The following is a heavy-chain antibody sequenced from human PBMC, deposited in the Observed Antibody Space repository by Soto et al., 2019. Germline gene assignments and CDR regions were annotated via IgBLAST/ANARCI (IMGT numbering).Heavy chain of an antibody. CDR2: IYCDYDK. CDR3: ANMLSAEGTFY. V-gene: IGHV2-5*02. Sequence: QITLKESGPTLVKPTQTLTLTCTFSGFSLSNSGVGVGWIRHHPGKALEWLALIYCDYDKRYSPSLKSMLTSPKDTTKNQVVLTMTNMDPVDTATYYCANMLSAEGTFYWGHGTMVSV. CDR1: GFSLSNSGVG. D-gene: IGHD3-16*02. J-gene: IGHJ4*01.